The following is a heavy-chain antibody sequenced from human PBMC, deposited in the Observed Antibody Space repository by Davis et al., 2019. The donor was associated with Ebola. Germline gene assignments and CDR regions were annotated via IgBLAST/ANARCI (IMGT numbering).Heavy chain of an antibody. CDR1: GFTFSSYG. D-gene: IGHD6-19*01. V-gene: IGHV3-33*01. Sequence: PGGSLRLSCAASGFTFSSYGMHWVRQAPGKGLEWVAAIWYDGNNKYYADSVKGRFTISRDISKNTLYLQMNSPRAEDTAVYFCARGGYSSGWHVEYFQHWGQGTLVTVSS. CDR3: ARGGYSSGWHVEYFQH. J-gene: IGHJ1*01. CDR2: IWYDGNNK.